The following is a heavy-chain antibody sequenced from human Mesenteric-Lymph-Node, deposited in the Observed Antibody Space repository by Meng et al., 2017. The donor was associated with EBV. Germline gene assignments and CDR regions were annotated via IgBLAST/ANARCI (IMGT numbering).Heavy chain of an antibody. CDR1: GFTFNTYT. V-gene: IGHV3-21*01. CDR2: IDGSGNYI. D-gene: IGHD2-21*02. CDR3: TKSMTSLTAFDF. Sequence: EVHLVESGGGLVKPGESLRLSCAASGFTFNTYTMNWVRQAPGKGLEWVSSIDGSGNYIYYADSVKGRFTVPRDNANHSVFLQLNSLRAEDTAVYYCTKSMTSLTAFDFWGQGALVT. J-gene: IGHJ4*02.